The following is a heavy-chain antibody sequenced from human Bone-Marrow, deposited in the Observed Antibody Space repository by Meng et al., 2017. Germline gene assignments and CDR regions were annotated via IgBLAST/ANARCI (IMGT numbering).Heavy chain of an antibody. J-gene: IGHJ4*02. CDR2: IIPIFGTA. CDR3: ARESLAQLGTVDY. Sequence: SVKVSCKASGGTFSSYAISWVRQAPGQGLEWMGGIIPIFGTANYAQKFQGRVTITADESTSTAYMELSSRRSEDTAVYYCARESLAQLGTVDYWGQGTLVTVSS. V-gene: IGHV1-69*13. CDR1: GGTFSSYA. D-gene: IGHD7-27*01.